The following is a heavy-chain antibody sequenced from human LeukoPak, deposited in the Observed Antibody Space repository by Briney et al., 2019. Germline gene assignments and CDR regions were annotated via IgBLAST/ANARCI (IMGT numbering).Heavy chain of an antibody. D-gene: IGHD1-26*01. CDR1: GFTFSGSA. CDR2: IRSKANSYAT. Sequence: GGSLRLSCEASGFTFSGSAMHWVRQASGKGLEWVGRIRSKANSYATAYAASVKGRFTISRDDSKNTAYLQMNSLKTEDTAVYYCTRHLEWELLTVSVDYYYYYMDVWGKGTTVTVSS. V-gene: IGHV3-73*01. J-gene: IGHJ6*03. CDR3: TRHLEWELLTVSVDYYYYYMDV.